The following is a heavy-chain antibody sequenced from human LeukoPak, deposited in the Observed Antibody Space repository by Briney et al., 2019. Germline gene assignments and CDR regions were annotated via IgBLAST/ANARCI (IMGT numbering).Heavy chain of an antibody. J-gene: IGHJ6*03. V-gene: IGHV4-39*07. Sequence: SETLSLTCTVSGGSISTVSDYWGWVRQPPGMGLEWIGSIYYSGSTYYNPSLQSRVTISVDTSKNQFSLKLSSVTAADTAVYYCAGGYYYMDVWGKGTTVAISS. CDR1: GGSISTVSDY. CDR3: AGGYYYMDV. CDR2: IYYSGST.